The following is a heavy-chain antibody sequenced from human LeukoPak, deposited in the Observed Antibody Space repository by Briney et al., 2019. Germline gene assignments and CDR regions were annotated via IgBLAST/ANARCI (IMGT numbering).Heavy chain of an antibody. CDR2: VSDNGGAT. CDR1: GFTFSNYP. D-gene: IGHD3-22*01. CDR3: VRMSQWVIPGH. Sequence: GGSLRLSCAASGFTFSNYPMSWVRQTPGKGLEWVSTVSDNGGATWYADSVESRFTISRDNSKTTLYLQLNSLRAEDTAVYYCVRMSQWVIPGHWGQGTLVTVSS. J-gene: IGHJ4*02. V-gene: IGHV3-23*01.